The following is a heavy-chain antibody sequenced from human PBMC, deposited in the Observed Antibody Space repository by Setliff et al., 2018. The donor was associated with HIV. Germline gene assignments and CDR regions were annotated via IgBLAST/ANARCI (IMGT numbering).Heavy chain of an antibody. J-gene: IGHJ6*03. D-gene: IGHD1-1*01. Sequence: SETLSLTCTVSGGSISSHYWSWIRLPPGKGLEWIGEINHSGSTNYNPSLKSRVTISVDTSKNQFSLKLTSVTAADTAVYYCARDWNHYFYYMDVWGKGTTVTVSS. V-gene: IGHV4-34*01. CDR1: GGSISSHY. CDR2: INHSGST. CDR3: ARDWNHYFYYMDV.